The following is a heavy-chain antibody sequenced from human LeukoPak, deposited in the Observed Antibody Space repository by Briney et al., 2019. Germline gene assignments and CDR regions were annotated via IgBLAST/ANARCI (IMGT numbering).Heavy chain of an antibody. D-gene: IGHD3-3*01. J-gene: IGHJ4*02. CDR3: VRDRLQFLEWLAY. V-gene: IGHV3-30*02. CDR2: IQFDGSNK. Sequence: GGSLRLSCVTSGFIFSNYGMHWVRQAPGKGLEWLTFIQFDGSNKLYADSVKGRFTVSRDTSKNTVYLQMNSLRAEDTAVYHCVRDRLQFLEWLAYWGQGTLVTVSS. CDR1: GFIFSNYG.